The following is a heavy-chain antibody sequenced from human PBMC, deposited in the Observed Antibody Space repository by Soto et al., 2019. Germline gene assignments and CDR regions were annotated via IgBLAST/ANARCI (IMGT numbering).Heavy chain of an antibody. J-gene: IGHJ4*02. CDR2: ISGYNGDT. CDR1: GATFTSYG. D-gene: IGHD3-3*02. Sequence: QVQLVQSGAEVKEPGASVKVSCKASGATFTSYGFNWVRQAPGQGLEWMGWISGYNGDTHYAQNFQVRVTMTIDTPTSTAYMELRSLRSDDTAVYYCARGTIFGLVYFDYWGQGPLVTVSS. V-gene: IGHV1-18*01. CDR3: ARGTIFGLVYFDY.